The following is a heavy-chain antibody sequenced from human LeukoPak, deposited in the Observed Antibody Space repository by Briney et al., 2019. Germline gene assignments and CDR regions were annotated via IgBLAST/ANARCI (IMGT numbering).Heavy chain of an antibody. J-gene: IGHJ4*02. V-gene: IGHV3-23*01. Sequence: PGGFLRLSCAASGFTFSSYAMSWVRQAPGKGLEWVSAISGSGGSTYYADSVKGRFTISRDNSKNTLYLQMNSLRAEDTAVYYCAKGLSFTTVTYFDYWGQGTLVTVSS. D-gene: IGHD4-11*01. CDR1: GFTFSSYA. CDR3: AKGLSFTTVTYFDY. CDR2: ISGSGGST.